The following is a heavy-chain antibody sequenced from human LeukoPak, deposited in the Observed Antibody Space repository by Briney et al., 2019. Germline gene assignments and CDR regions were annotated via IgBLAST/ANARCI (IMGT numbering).Heavy chain of an antibody. V-gene: IGHV4-59*08. CDR2: IYYSGST. CDR3: ARHLRDYYYYGMDV. CDR1: GGSISSYY. J-gene: IGHJ6*02. Sequence: PSETLSFTCTVSGGSISSYYWSWIRQPPGKGLEWIGYIYYSGSTNYNPSLKSRVTISVDTSKNQFSLKLSSVTAADTAVYYCARHLRDYYYYGMDVWGQGTTVTVSS.